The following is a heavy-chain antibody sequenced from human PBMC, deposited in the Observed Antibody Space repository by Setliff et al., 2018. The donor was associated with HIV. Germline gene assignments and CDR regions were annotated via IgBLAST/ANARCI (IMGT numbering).Heavy chain of an antibody. D-gene: IGHD1-26*01. CDR2: IYYSGNT. CDR1: GGSITGYY. CDR3: ARHRDGGTYPLDY. V-gene: IGHV4-59*08. Sequence: PSETLSLTCTVSGGSITGYYWSWIRQPPGKGLEWIGWIYYSGNTSYNPSLKSRVTISLDTSKNRFSLQLTAGTAADTAVYYCARHRDGGTYPLDYWGQGTLVTVSS. J-gene: IGHJ4*02.